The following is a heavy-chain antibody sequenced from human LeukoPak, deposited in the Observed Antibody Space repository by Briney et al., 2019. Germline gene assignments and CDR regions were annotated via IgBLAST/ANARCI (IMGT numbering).Heavy chain of an antibody. D-gene: IGHD1-26*01. V-gene: IGHV4-39*01. CDR3: AKSGGYGLIDY. J-gene: IGHJ4*02. Sequence: PSETLSLTCTVSGGSISTSNYYWGWIRQPPGKGLEWIGNIFYSGSTYYGPSLESRVTISVDTSKNQFSLKLSSVTAADTAMYYCAKSGGYGLIDYWGQGTLVTVSS. CDR2: IFYSGST. CDR1: GGSISTSNYY.